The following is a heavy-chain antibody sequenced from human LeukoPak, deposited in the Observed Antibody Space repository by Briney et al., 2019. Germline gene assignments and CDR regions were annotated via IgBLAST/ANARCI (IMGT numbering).Heavy chain of an antibody. D-gene: IGHD3-9*01. CDR2: IYYSGST. J-gene: IGHJ6*02. V-gene: IGHV4-31*03. Sequence: KPSETLSLTCTVSGGSISSGGYYWSWIRQHPGKGLEWIGYIYYSGSTYYNPSLKSRVTISVDTSKNQFSLKLSSVTAADTAVYYCARDREVGYYDILTGYRYYYGMDVWGQGTTVTVSS. CDR3: ARDREVGYYDILTGYRYYYGMDV. CDR1: GGSISSGGYY.